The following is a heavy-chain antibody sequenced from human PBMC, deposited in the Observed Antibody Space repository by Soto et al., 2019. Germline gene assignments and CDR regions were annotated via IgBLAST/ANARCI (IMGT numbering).Heavy chain of an antibody. D-gene: IGHD6-19*01. CDR3: ARERFGSRWYYFDH. CDR2: IYSGGST. Sequence: GGSLRLSCAASGFTVSSSYMSWVRQAPGKGLEWVSAIYSGGSTFYADSVKGRFSISRDNSKNSLYLQMNSLRAEDTAVYYCARERFGSRWYYFDHWGQGTLVTVSS. CDR1: GFTVSSSY. V-gene: IGHV3-53*01. J-gene: IGHJ4*02.